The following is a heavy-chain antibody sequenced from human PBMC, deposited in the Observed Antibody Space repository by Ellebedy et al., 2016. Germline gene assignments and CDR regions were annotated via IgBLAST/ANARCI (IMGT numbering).Heavy chain of an antibody. CDR2: INWNSGNT. CDR1: GFTFDDYG. Sequence: SLKISCAASGFTFDDYGMHWVRQAPGKGLEWVSSINWNSGNTGYADSVKGRFTISRDNAKNSLYLQMNSLRAEDTALYYCVKDWNLDSYYMDVWGKGTTVTVSS. V-gene: IGHV3-9*01. CDR3: VKDWNLDSYYMDV. J-gene: IGHJ6*03. D-gene: IGHD1-1*01.